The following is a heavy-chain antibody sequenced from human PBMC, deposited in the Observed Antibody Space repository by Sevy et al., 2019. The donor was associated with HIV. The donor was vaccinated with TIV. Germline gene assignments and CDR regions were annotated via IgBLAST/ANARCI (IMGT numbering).Heavy chain of an antibody. Sequence: ASVKVSCKVSGYTLTELSMHWVRQAPGKGLEWMGGFDPEDGETIYAQKIQGRVTMTEDTSTDTAYMELSSLRSEDTAVYYCATGGVAGTPYYYYGMDVWGQGTTVTVSS. D-gene: IGHD6-19*01. V-gene: IGHV1-24*01. CDR2: FDPEDGET. CDR3: ATGGVAGTPYYYYGMDV. J-gene: IGHJ6*02. CDR1: GYTLTELS.